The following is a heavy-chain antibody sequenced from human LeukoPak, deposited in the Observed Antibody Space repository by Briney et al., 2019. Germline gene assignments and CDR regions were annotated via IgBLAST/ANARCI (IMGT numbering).Heavy chain of an antibody. Sequence: PGGSLRLSCAASGFTFSSYAMSWVRQAPGKGLEWVSYIHSSVNTKYYADSVKGRFTISRDNAKNSLYLQMNSLRAEDTAVYYCARDLVVATTFPPYYYYGMDVWGQGTTVTVSS. D-gene: IGHD5-12*01. CDR1: GFTFSSYA. CDR2: IHSSVNTK. V-gene: IGHV3-48*01. J-gene: IGHJ6*02. CDR3: ARDLVVATTFPPYYYYGMDV.